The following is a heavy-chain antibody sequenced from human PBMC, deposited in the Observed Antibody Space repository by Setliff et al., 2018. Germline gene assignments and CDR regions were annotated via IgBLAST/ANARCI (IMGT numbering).Heavy chain of an antibody. CDR3: ARVARVVLSRNAFDI. J-gene: IGHJ3*02. V-gene: IGHV4-31*03. D-gene: IGHD2-2*01. Sequence: SETLSLTCTVSGGSISSGGYYWSWIRQHPGKGLEWIGYIYYSGSTHYNPSLKSRVTISVDTSKNQFPLKLSSVTAADTAVYYCARVARVVLSRNAFDIWGQGTMVTVSS. CDR1: GGSISSGGYY. CDR2: IYYSGST.